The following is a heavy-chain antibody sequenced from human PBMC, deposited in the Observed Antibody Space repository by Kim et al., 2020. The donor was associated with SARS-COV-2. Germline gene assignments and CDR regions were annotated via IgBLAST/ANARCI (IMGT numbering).Heavy chain of an antibody. V-gene: IGHV3-7*01. D-gene: IGHD3-22*01. CDR3: ARVRGIYYDSGGIPHFDY. J-gene: IGHJ4*02. Sequence: GGSLRLSCAASGFTFSSYWMSWVRQAPGKGLEWVANIKQDGSEKYYVDSVKGRFTISRDNAKNSLYLQMNSLRAEDTAVYYCARVRGIYYDSGGIPHFDYWGQGTLVTVSS. CDR2: IKQDGSEK. CDR1: GFTFSSYW.